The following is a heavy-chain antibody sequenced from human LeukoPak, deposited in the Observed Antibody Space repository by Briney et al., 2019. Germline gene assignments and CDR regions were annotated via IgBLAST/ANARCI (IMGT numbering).Heavy chain of an antibody. J-gene: IGHJ4*02. Sequence: GGSLRLSCAASGFTFSGYAMSWVRQAPGKGLEWVINISQDGSGKNYADSVEGRFTISRDNAKNSLYLNSLRAEDTAVYYCARDKRGYSGWYEGGFDYWGQGTLVTVSS. CDR1: GFTFSGYA. CDR2: ISQDGSGK. D-gene: IGHD6-19*01. V-gene: IGHV3-7*03. CDR3: ARDKRGYSGWYEGGFDY.